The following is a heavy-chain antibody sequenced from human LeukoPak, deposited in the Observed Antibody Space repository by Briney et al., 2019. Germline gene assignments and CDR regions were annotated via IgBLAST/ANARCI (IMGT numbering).Heavy chain of an antibody. CDR1: GGSISSSSYY. J-gene: IGHJ4*02. CDR2: IYYSGST. CDR3: ARHYSRRGKDGYNYPDY. D-gene: IGHD5-24*01. V-gene: IGHV4-39*01. Sequence: PSETLSLTCTVSGGSISSSSYYWGWIRQPPGKGLEWIGSIYYSGSTYYNPSLKSRVTISVDTSKNQFSLTLSSVTAADTAVYYCARHYSRRGKDGYNYPDYWGQGTLVTVSS.